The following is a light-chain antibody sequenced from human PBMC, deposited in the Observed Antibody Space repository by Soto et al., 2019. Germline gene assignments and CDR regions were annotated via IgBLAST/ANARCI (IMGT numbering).Light chain of an antibody. CDR1: SSDVGSYNL. J-gene: IGLJ1*01. CDR3: CSCAGSSTFDV. Sequence: QSALTQPASVSGSPGQSITISCTGTSSDVGSYNLVSWYQQHPGKAPKLMIYEVSKWPSGVSNRFSGSKSGNTASLTISGLQAEDEADYYCCSCAGSSTFDVFGTGTKLTVL. CDR2: EVS. V-gene: IGLV2-23*02.